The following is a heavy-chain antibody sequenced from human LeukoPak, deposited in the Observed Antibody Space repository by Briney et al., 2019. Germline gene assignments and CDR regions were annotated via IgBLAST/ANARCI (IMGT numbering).Heavy chain of an antibody. CDR1: GFTFSDYY. Sequence: GGSLRLSCAASGFTFSDYYMSWIRQAPGKGLEWVSYISSSSSYTNYADSVKGRFTISRDNAKNSLYLQMNSLRAEDTAVYYCAPYSSRSRAFDYWGQGTPVTVSS. CDR2: ISSSSSYT. V-gene: IGHV3-11*06. J-gene: IGHJ4*02. CDR3: APYSSRSRAFDY. D-gene: IGHD6-13*01.